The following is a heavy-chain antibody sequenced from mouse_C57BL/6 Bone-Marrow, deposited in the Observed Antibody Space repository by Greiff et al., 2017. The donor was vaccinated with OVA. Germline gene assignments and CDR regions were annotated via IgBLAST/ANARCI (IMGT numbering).Heavy chain of an antibody. CDR2: ISSGGDYI. Sequence: EVKVVESGEGLVKPGGSLKLSCAASGFTFSSYAMSWVRQTPEKRLGWVAYISSGGDYIYYADTVKGRFTISRYNARNTLYLQMSSLKSEDTAMYYCTRARRTTVPSLDYWGQGTTLTVSS. D-gene: IGHD1-1*01. CDR1: GFTFSSYA. V-gene: IGHV5-9-1*02. CDR3: TRARRTTVPSLDY. J-gene: IGHJ2*01.